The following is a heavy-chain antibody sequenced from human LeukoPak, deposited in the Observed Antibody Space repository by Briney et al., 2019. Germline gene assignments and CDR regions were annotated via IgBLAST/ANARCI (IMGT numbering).Heavy chain of an antibody. CDR3: AKTFLVVPAATNWFDP. Sequence: GGSLRLSCAASGFTFSSYAMSWVRQAPGKGLEWVSAISGSGGSTYYADSVKGRFTISRDNSKNTLYLQMNSLRAEDTAVYYCAKTFLVVPAATNWFDPWGQGTLVTVSS. V-gene: IGHV3-23*01. D-gene: IGHD2-2*01. J-gene: IGHJ5*02. CDR1: GFTFSSYA. CDR2: ISGSGGST.